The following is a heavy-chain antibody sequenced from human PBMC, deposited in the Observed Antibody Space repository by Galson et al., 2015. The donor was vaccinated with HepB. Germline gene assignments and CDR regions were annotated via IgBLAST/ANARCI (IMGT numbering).Heavy chain of an antibody. D-gene: IGHD5-18*01. CDR2: IIPIFGTA. Sequence: SGAEVKQPGESLKISCKASGGAFSSYAISWVRQAPGQGLEWMGGIIPIFGTANYAQKFQGRVTITADESTSTAYMELSSLRSEDTAVYYCAGDVDTAMVYEFDYWGQGTLVTVSS. V-gene: IGHV1-69*01. J-gene: IGHJ4*02. CDR1: GGAFSSYA. CDR3: AGDVDTAMVYEFDY.